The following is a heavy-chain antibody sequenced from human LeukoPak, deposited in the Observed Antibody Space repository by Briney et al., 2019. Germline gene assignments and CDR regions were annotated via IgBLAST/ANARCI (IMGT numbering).Heavy chain of an antibody. CDR2: VSGSGVGT. J-gene: IGHJ4*02. V-gene: IGHV3-23*01. Sequence: GGSLRLSCAASGFTFSTYAMGWVRQAPGKGLEWVSAVSGSGVGTSYADSVKGRFTVSRDNSKNTLYLQMNSLRAEDTAVYYCARDAYYYDSSGRFDYWGQGTLVTVSS. D-gene: IGHD3-22*01. CDR1: GFTFSTYA. CDR3: ARDAYYYDSSGRFDY.